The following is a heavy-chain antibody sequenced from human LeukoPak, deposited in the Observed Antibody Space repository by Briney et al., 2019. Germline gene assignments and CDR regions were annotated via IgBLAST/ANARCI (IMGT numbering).Heavy chain of an antibody. CDR2: IYTSGST. CDR3: ARDLGSYQGYYYYMDV. J-gene: IGHJ6*03. Sequence: SETLSLTCTVSGGSISSYYWSWIRQPAGKGLEWIGRIYTSGSTNYNPSLKSRVTMSVDTSKNQFSLKLSSVTAADTAVYYCARDLGSYQGYYYYMDVWGKGTTVTVSS. D-gene: IGHD1-26*01. CDR1: GGSISSYY. V-gene: IGHV4-4*07.